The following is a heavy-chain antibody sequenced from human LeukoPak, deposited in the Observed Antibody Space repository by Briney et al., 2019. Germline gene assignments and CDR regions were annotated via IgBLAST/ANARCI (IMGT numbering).Heavy chain of an antibody. CDR2: SGTVGDT. V-gene: IGHV3-13*04. J-gene: IGHJ4*02. D-gene: IGHD2-2*01. CDR1: GFTSSAYD. Sequence: PGGSLRLSCAASGFTSSAYDMHWVRQITGGGLEWVSTSGTVGDTFYSDSVKGRFTISRENAKSSVRLQMNSLRVEDSAIYFCVRAAMPYIINGRRFDYWGPGTLVTVSS. CDR3: VRAAMPYIINGRRFDY.